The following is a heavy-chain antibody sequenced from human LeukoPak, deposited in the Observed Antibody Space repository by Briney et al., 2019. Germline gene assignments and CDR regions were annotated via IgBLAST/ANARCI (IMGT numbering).Heavy chain of an antibody. J-gene: IGHJ6*02. CDR2: ISGSGGST. Sequence: PGASLRLSCAASGFTFSSYAMSWVRQAPGKGLEWVSAISGSGGSTYYADSVKGPCTISRDNSKNTQYLQMNSLRAEDTAVYYCAKAPTTVTYYGMDVWGQGTTVTVSS. D-gene: IGHD4-17*01. V-gene: IGHV3-23*01. CDR1: GFTFSSYA. CDR3: AKAPTTVTYYGMDV.